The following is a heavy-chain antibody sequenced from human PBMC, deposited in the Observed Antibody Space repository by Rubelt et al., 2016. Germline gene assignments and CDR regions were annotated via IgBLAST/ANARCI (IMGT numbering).Heavy chain of an antibody. J-gene: IGHJ4*02. Sequence: QVQLVQSGAEVKKPGASVKVSCKASGYRFSTSDINWVRQGTGQGLEWMGWMKPNTGNKGDAKKCQGRVNMTSNTSISTGYVYLSSLRSEDTAVYGCARGVIWGQGILVAVSS. CDR1: GYRFSTSD. V-gene: IGHV1-8*01. CDR2: MKPNTGNK. D-gene: IGHD3-10*01. CDR3: ARGVI.